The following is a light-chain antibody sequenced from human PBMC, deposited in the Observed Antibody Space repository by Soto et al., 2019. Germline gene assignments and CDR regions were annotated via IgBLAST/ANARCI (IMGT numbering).Light chain of an antibody. CDR2: DAS. CDR1: QVITTS. V-gene: IGKV1-33*01. J-gene: IGKJ2*01. Sequence: DIRMTQSPSSLSASLGDRITITCQASQVITTSLSWFQQRPGKAPRLLIFDASYLEAGVPSRFSGSGSGTDFSFTISSLQPEDIATYYCQQYDSLPYT. CDR3: QQYDSLPYT.